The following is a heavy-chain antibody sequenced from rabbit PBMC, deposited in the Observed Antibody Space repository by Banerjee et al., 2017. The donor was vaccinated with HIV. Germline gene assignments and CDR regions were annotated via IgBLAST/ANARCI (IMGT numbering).Heavy chain of an antibody. Sequence: QEQLEGSGGGLVQPEGSLTLTCTASGFSFSSSYCMCWVRQAPGKGLEWIGCIYAGDGSTDYASWAKGRFTISKTSSTTVTLQMTSLTAADTATYFCARVSENYYIDGYAGHAHATGGMDLWGPGTLVTVS. D-gene: IGHD6-1*01. J-gene: IGHJ6*01. CDR3: ARVSENYYIDGYAGHAHATGGMDL. CDR2: IYAGDGST. V-gene: IGHV1S45*01. CDR1: GFSFSSSYC.